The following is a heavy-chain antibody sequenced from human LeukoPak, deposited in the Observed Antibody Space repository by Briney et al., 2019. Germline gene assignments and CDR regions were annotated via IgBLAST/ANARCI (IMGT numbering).Heavy chain of an antibody. Sequence: PSETLSLTCTVSGGSISSYYWSWIRQPPGKGLEWIGYIYYSGSTNYNPSLKSRVTISVDTSKNQFSLKLGSVTAADTAVYYCARASGSYGERFDYWGQGTLVTVSS. V-gene: IGHV4-59*01. CDR3: ARASGSYGERFDY. D-gene: IGHD1-26*01. CDR2: IYYSGST. CDR1: GGSISSYY. J-gene: IGHJ4*02.